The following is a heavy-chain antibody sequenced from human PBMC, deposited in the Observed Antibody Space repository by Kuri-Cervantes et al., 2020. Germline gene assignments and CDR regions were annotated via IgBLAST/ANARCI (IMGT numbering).Heavy chain of an antibody. CDR2: IYSSGST. J-gene: IGHJ6*02. Sequence: GSLRLSCTVSGGSISSSSYYWGWIRQPPGKRLEWIGSIYSSGSTYYNPSLMSRVTISVDTSKNQFSLKLSSVTVADTAVYYCARGRYDYVWGSYRSPNYYYGMDVWGQGTTVTVSS. CDR3: ARGRYDYVWGSYRSPNYYYGMDV. V-gene: IGHV4-39*07. D-gene: IGHD3-16*02. CDR1: GGSISSSSYY.